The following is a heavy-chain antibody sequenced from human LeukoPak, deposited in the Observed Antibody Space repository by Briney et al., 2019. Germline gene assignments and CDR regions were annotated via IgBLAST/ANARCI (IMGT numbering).Heavy chain of an antibody. CDR2: ISSRGTTI. D-gene: IGHD4-17*01. J-gene: IGHJ6*02. Sequence: QSGGSLRLSCAASGFTFHNFEMNWVRQAPGKGLEWVSYISSRGTTINYADSVKGRFTISRDNAMNTLFLQMNSLRAEDTAVYYCARDREEVVTMTTYYYYYGMDVWGQGTTVTVSS. CDR1: GFTFHNFE. V-gene: IGHV3-48*03. CDR3: ARDREEVVTMTTYYYYYGMDV.